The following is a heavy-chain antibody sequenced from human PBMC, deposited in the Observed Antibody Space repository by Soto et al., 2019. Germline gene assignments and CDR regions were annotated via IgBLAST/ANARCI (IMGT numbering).Heavy chain of an antibody. J-gene: IGHJ3*02. D-gene: IGHD3-16*01. CDR3: ANMGTFYDYVWGSPDAFDI. CDR1: GFTFSSYA. CDR2: ISGSAGST. V-gene: IGHV3-23*01. Sequence: PRGSLRLSCAASGFTFSSYAMSWVRQAPGKGLEWVSGISGSAGSTYYADSVRGRFTISRDNSKNTLYLQMNSLRAEDTAVYYCANMGTFYDYVWGSPDAFDIWGQGTMVTVSS.